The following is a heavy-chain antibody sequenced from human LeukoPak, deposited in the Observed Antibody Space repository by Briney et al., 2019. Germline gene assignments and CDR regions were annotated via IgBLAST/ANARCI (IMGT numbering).Heavy chain of an antibody. CDR2: INPSGGST. J-gene: IGHJ4*02. Sequence: ASVKVSCKASGYTFTSYYMHWVRQAPGQGLEWIGIINPSGGSTSYAQKFQGRVTMTRDTSTSTVYMELSSLRSEDTAVYYCASSGAAAGQRDYWGQGTLVTVSS. D-gene: IGHD6-13*01. CDR1: GYTFTSYY. V-gene: IGHV1-46*01. CDR3: ASSGAAAGQRDY.